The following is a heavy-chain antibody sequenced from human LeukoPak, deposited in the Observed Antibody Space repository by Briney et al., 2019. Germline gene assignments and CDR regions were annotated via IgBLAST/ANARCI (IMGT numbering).Heavy chain of an antibody. J-gene: IGHJ5*01. Sequence: SETLSLTCAVYGGSFSGYYWSWIRQPPGKGLEWIGEINHSGSTNYNPSLKSRVTISVDTSKNQFSLKLSSVTATDTAVYYCARRLWFDSWGQGTLVTVSS. V-gene: IGHV4-34*01. CDR3: ARRLWFDS. CDR2: INHSGST. CDR1: GGSFSGYY.